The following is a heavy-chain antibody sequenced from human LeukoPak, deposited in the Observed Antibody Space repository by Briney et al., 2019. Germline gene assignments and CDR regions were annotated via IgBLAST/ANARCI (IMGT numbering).Heavy chain of an antibody. V-gene: IGHV3-11*01. Sequence: PGGSLRLSCAASGFTFSDYYMTWIRQAPGKGLEWLSYISSRGTAIYYVDSVKGRFTVSRDNARNSLYLQVSSLRAEDTAVYHCARDSGGSWTTYDFWGQGTLVTVSS. J-gene: IGHJ4*02. CDR3: ARDSGGSWTTYDF. D-gene: IGHD2-15*01. CDR1: GFTFSDYY. CDR2: ISSRGTAI.